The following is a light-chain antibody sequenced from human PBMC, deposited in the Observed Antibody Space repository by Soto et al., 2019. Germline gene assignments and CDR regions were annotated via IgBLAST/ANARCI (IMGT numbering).Light chain of an antibody. CDR1: QGISSF. CDR2: AAS. V-gene: IGKV1-9*01. Sequence: DIKMTLSTSSLSASVGDSGTITCRASQGISSFLAWYQQKPGKAPKLLIYAASSLQSGVPSRFSGSGFGTDFTLTITSLQPEDFATYYCQQVESYPSTFGGGTKVDIK. CDR3: QQVESYPST. J-gene: IGKJ4*01.